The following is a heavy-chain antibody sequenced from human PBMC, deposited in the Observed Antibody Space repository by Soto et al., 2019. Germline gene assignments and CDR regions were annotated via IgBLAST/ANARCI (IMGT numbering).Heavy chain of an antibody. Sequence: WGFLRLSCAASGFTFSNYAMNWVRQAPGKGLEWVSAISDNGIYIYHADSVKGRFTTSRDNSKNTLFLQMNSLRAEDTAVYYCAKRDTSDWFSLDYWGQGALVTVSS. CDR1: GFTFSNYA. D-gene: IGHD3-9*01. CDR2: ISDNGIYI. CDR3: AKRDTSDWFSLDY. J-gene: IGHJ4*02. V-gene: IGHV3-23*01.